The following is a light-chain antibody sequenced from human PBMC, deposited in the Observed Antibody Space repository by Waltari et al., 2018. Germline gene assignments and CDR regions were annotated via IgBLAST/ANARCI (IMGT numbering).Light chain of an antibody. Sequence: DIQMTQSPATLSASVGDRVTITCRASESLSGWLAWYQQRPGEAPNLLIYKGSALESGVPPRFSGSGSGTEFTLTISSLQPDDFQTYFCQQYTSYPWTFGQGTKVELK. CDR1: ESLSGW. CDR3: QQYTSYPWT. CDR2: KGS. V-gene: IGKV1-5*03. J-gene: IGKJ1*01.